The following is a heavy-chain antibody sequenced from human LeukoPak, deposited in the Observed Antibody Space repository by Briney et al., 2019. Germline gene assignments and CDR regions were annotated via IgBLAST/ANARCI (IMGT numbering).Heavy chain of an antibody. Sequence: PGGSLRLSCAASGGTFSRYGIHWVRQAPGKGLEWVALISYDGGIKYYEDSVKRRFTISRDNYKNTMYLQMTSLRAEDTAVYYCASRGHVGSGTYSPYDYWGQGTLVTVSS. V-gene: IGHV3-30*03. CDR2: ISYDGGIK. CDR3: ASRGHVGSGTYSPYDY. CDR1: GGTFSRYG. D-gene: IGHD3-10*01. J-gene: IGHJ4*02.